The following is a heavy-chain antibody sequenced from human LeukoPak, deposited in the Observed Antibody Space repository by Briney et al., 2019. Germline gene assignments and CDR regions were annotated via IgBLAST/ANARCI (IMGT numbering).Heavy chain of an antibody. D-gene: IGHD3-22*01. CDR1: DFIFSNFG. J-gene: IGHJ4*02. Sequence: GGSLRLSCAASDFIFSNFGMHWVRQAPGKGLEWVAFIRYDGSHKYYKDSVKGRFTISRDNSKNSLYLQLNSLRAEDTAVYFCARDQPSFFDSKGYYYFFDSWGRGTLVTVSS. CDR2: IRYDGSHK. CDR3: ARDQPSFFDSKGYYYFFDS. V-gene: IGHV3-30*02.